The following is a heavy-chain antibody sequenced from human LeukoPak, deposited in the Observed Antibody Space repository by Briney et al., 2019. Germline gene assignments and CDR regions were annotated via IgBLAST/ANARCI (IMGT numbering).Heavy chain of an antibody. CDR2: ISYDGSNK. CDR1: GFTFSSYG. V-gene: IGHV3-30*18. J-gene: IGHJ4*02. Sequence: GRSLRLSCAASGFTFSSYGMHWVRQAPGKGLEWVAVISYDGSNKYYADSVKGRFTISRDNSKNTLYLQMNSLRAEDTAVYYCAKDRTAMATPYFDYWGQGTLVTVS. CDR3: AKDRTAMATPYFDY. D-gene: IGHD5-18*01.